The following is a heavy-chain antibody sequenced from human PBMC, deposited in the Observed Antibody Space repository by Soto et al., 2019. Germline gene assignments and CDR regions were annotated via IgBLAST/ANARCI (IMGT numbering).Heavy chain of an antibody. J-gene: IGHJ6*02. Sequence: GGSLRLSCAASGFTFSSCGMHWVRQAPGKGLEWVAVISYDGSNKYYADSVKGRFTISRDNSKNTLYLQMNSLRAEDTAVYYCAKSPPYSSSWYYYGMDVWGQGTTVTVSS. CDR2: ISYDGSNK. D-gene: IGHD6-13*01. CDR1: GFTFSSCG. CDR3: AKSPPYSSSWYYYGMDV. V-gene: IGHV3-30*18.